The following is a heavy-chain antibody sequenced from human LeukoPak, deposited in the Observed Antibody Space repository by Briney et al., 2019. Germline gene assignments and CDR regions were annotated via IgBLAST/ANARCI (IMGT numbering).Heavy chain of an antibody. CDR3: ARVSPAAINGMDV. J-gene: IGHJ6*04. CDR1: GFTYSDYY. V-gene: IGHV3-11*06. D-gene: IGHD2-2*02. CDR2: ISSSSSYT. Sequence: GGSLRLSCAASGFTYSDYYMSWIRQAPGKGLEWVSYISSSSSYTNYADSVKGRFTISRDNAKNSLYLQINSLRAEDTAVYYCARVSPAAINGMDVWGTGTTVTVSS.